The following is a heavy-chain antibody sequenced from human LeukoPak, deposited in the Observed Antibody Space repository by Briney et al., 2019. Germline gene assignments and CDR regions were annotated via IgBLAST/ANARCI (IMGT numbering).Heavy chain of an antibody. CDR2: ISGDGGST. J-gene: IGHJ4*02. CDR1: GFTFDDYA. CDR3: AKDKGTVSAVDY. D-gene: IGHD1/OR15-1a*01. Sequence: GGSLRLSCAGSGFTFDDYAMHWVRHAPGKGLAWVSLISGDGGSTYYADAVKGRFTISRDNSKNSLYLQMNSLRTEDTALYYCAKDKGTVSAVDYWGQGTLVTVSS. V-gene: IGHV3-43*02.